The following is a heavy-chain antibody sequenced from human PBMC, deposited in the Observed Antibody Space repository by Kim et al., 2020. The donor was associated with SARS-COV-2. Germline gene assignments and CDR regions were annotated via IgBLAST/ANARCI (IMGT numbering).Heavy chain of an antibody. J-gene: IGHJ3*02. CDR2: ISGAGDRT. Sequence: GGSLRLSCAASGFTFSTYALSWVRQAPGRGLEWVSAISGAGDRTYYADSVKGRFTISRDTSKSTLSLQMNSLRAEDTALYYCAKLAYSSGSSPGAFDIWGQGTMVTVSS. V-gene: IGHV3-23*01. D-gene: IGHD6-19*01. CDR3: AKLAYSSGSSPGAFDI. CDR1: GFTFSTYA.